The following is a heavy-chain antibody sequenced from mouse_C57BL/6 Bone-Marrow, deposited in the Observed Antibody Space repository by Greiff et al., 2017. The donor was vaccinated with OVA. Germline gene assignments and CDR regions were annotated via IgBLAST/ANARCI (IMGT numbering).Heavy chain of an antibody. CDR1: GYTFTSYW. J-gene: IGHJ2*01. CDR3: ARSRKSSNLYYFDY. V-gene: IGHV1-72*01. D-gene: IGHD2-5*01. Sequence: QVQLQQPGAELVKPGASVKLSCKASGYTFTSYWMHWVKQRPGRGLEWIGRIDPNSGGTKYNEKFKSKATLTVDKPSSTAYMQLSSLTSEAAAVYYCARSRKSSNLYYFDYWGQGTTLTVSS. CDR2: IDPNSGGT.